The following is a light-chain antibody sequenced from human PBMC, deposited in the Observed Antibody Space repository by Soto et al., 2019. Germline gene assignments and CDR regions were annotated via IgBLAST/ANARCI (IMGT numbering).Light chain of an antibody. CDR2: GAS. CDR1: QSVTSSY. Sequence: EIVLTQFPGTLSLSPGERATLSCRASQSVTSSYLAWYQQKPGQAPKLLMYGASIRTSGIPDRFSGSGSGTDFTLTISRLEPEDFGVYYCQQRSNWPSVTFGGGTKVDIK. CDR3: QQRSNWPSVT. V-gene: IGKV3D-20*02. J-gene: IGKJ4*01.